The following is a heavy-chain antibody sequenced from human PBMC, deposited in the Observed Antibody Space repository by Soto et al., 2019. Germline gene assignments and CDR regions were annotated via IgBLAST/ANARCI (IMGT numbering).Heavy chain of an antibody. CDR1: GYTLTELS. V-gene: IGHV1-24*01. CDR3: ARVVVVPYEGDYYYYGMDV. Sequence: GASVKVSCKVSGYTLTELSMHWVRQAPGKGLEWMGGFDPEDGKTTSAQKFQGRVTVTEDTSTDTAYMELSSLRSEDTAVYYCARVVVVPYEGDYYYYGMDVWGQGTTVTV. J-gene: IGHJ6*02. D-gene: IGHD3-22*01. CDR2: FDPEDGKT.